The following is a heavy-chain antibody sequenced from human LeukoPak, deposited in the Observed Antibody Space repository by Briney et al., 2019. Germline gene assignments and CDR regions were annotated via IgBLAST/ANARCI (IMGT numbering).Heavy chain of an antibody. D-gene: IGHD1-26*01. Sequence: GGSLRLSCAASGFTFSSYRMLWVRQAPGKGLVWVSRINSDGSSTNYADSVKGRFTISRDNAKNTLYLQMNSLRAEDTAVYYCARGSVGALSYFDFWGQGTLVSVSS. V-gene: IGHV3-74*01. CDR1: GFTFSSYR. J-gene: IGHJ4*02. CDR2: INSDGSST. CDR3: ARGSVGALSYFDF.